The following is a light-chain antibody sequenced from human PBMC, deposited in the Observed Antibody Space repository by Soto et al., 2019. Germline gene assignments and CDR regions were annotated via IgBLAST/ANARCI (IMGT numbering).Light chain of an antibody. J-gene: IGKJ1*01. V-gene: IGKV1-9*01. CDR1: QGISSY. CDR2: AAS. Sequence: DIQLTQSPSFLSASVGDRVTITCRASQGISSYLAWYQQKPGKAPELLIYAASTLQSGVPSRFSGSGSGTDFTHTISSLPPEDSATYYCQQLNTYPPWTFGQGTKVEIK. CDR3: QQLNTYPPWT.